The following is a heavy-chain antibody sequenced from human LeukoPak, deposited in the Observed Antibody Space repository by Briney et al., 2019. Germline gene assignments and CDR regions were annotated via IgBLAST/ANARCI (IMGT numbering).Heavy chain of an antibody. CDR1: GFTFGDYA. D-gene: IGHD4-17*01. CDR2: IRSKAYGGTT. V-gene: IGHV3-49*04. J-gene: IGHJ4*02. CDR3: TRGGLVYGDYGGFFDY. Sequence: PGGSLRLSCTASGFTFGDYAMSWVRQAPGKGPEWVGFIRSKAYGGTTEYAASVKGRFTISRDDSKSIAYLQMNSLKTEDTTVYYCTRGGLVYGDYGGFFDYWGQGTLVTVSS.